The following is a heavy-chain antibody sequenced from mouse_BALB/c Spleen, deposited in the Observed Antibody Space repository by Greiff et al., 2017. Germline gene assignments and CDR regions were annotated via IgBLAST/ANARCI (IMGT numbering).Heavy chain of an antibody. CDR3: ARPSYYYGSSYVYFDV. CDR2: ISSGGSYT. V-gene: IGHV5-6*01. Sequence: EVKVVESGGDLVKPGGSLKLSCAASGFTFSSYGMSWVRQTPDKRLEWVATISSGGSYTYYPDSVKGRFTISRDNAKNTLYLQMSSLKSEDTAMYYCARPSYYYGSSYVYFDVWGAGTTVTVSS. J-gene: IGHJ1*01. CDR1: GFTFSSYG. D-gene: IGHD1-1*01.